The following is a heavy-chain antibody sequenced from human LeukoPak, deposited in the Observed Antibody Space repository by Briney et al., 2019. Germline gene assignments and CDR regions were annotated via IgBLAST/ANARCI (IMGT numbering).Heavy chain of an antibody. D-gene: IGHD3-3*01. CDR1: GGSISSSSYY. CDR3: AGHYDFWSGYLDY. V-gene: IGHV4-39*01. Sequence: SETLSHTCTVSGGSISSSSYYWGWIRQPPGKGLEWIGSIYYSGSTYYNPSLKSRVTISVDTSKNQFSLKLSSVTAADTAVYYCAGHYDFWSGYLDYWGQGTLVTVSS. J-gene: IGHJ4*02. CDR2: IYYSGST.